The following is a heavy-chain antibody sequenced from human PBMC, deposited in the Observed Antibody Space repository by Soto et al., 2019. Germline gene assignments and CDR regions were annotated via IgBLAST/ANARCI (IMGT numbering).Heavy chain of an antibody. Sequence: SETLSLTCTVSGGSVSSGSYYWSWIRQPPGKGLEWIGYIYYSGSTNYNPSLKSRVTISVDTSKNQFSLKLSSVTAADTAVYYCARVLRFLWWFDPWGQGTLVTVSS. CDR3: ARVLRFLWWFDP. V-gene: IGHV4-61*01. CDR2: IYYSGST. J-gene: IGHJ5*02. CDR1: GGSVSSGSYY. D-gene: IGHD3-3*01.